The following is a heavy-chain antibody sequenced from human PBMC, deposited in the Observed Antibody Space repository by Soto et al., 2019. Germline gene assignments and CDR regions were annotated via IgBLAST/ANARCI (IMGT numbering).Heavy chain of an antibody. D-gene: IGHD3-22*01. J-gene: IGHJ3*02. CDR1: GGSISSGDYY. CDR2: IYYSGST. Sequence: QVQLQESGPGLVKPSQTLSLTCTVSGGSISSGDYYWSWIRQPPGKGLEGIGYIYYSGSTYYHPSLKSRVPITVATSNNQFTLKLSSVTPADPAVYYFARFPYYDDSSGYPIDAFDIWGQGTMVTVSS. CDR3: ARFPYYDDSSGYPIDAFDI. V-gene: IGHV4-30-4*01.